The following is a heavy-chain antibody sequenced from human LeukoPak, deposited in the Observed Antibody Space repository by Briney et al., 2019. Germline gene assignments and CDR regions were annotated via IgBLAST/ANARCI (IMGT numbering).Heavy chain of an antibody. CDR3: AKGLEGLQPKDGMDV. V-gene: IGHV3-23*01. D-gene: IGHD4-11*01. Sequence: GASLRLSCAASGFTFSSYAMSWVRQAPGKGLEWVSAISGSGGSTYYADSVKGRFTISRDNSKNTLYLQMSSLRAEDTAVYYCAKGLEGLQPKDGMDVWGQGTTVTVSS. J-gene: IGHJ6*02. CDR1: GFTFSSYA. CDR2: ISGSGGST.